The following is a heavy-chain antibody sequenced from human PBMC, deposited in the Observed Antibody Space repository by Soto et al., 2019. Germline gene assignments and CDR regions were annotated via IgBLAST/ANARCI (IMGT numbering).Heavy chain of an antibody. CDR1: GYTFTSSS. J-gene: IGHJ5*02. Sequence: QVQLEQSGAEVKTPGASVKVSCKASGYTFTSSSISWVRQAPGQGLEWMGWISAYNGQIKYAQKFQGRVNMTTDTSTSTAFMELRSLRPDDTAVYYCAKIAADGYNLASWGQGTRVTVPS. CDR3: AKIAADGYNLAS. D-gene: IGHD5-12*01. V-gene: IGHV1-18*01. CDR2: ISAYNGQI.